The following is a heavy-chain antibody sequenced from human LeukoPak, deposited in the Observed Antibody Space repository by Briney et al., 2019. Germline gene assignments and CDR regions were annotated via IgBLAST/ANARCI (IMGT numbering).Heavy chain of an antibody. D-gene: IGHD3-22*01. Sequence: GSSVKVSCKASGGTFSSYAISWVRQAPGQGLEWMGRIIPILGVVNYAQKFQGRVTITADKSTSTAYMELSSLKASDTAMYYCARQSYDSSGYYYVGPAGYWGQGTLVTVSS. CDR2: IIPILGVV. CDR1: GGTFSSYA. J-gene: IGHJ4*02. CDR3: ARQSYDSSGYYYVGPAGY. V-gene: IGHV1-69*04.